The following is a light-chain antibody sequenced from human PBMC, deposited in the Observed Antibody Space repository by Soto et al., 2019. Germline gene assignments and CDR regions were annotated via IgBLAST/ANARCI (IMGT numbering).Light chain of an antibody. J-gene: IGKJ1*01. V-gene: IGKV1-5*01. CDR3: QQYHTYWT. Sequence: DIQMTQSPSTLSASVGHIFTITCRASQSISSWLAWYQQKPGKAPKLLIYDASSLESGVPQRLSGSGSGTDFTLTISSMPTDDFSTYYCQQYHTYWTFGQGTKVDIK. CDR2: DAS. CDR1: QSISSW.